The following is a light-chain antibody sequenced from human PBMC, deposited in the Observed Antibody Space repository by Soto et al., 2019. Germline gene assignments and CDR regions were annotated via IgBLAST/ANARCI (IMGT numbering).Light chain of an antibody. V-gene: IGLV2-14*01. Sequence: QSVLTHPAAVSGSPGQSITISCTGTSSDVGGYNYVSWYQQHPGKAPKLMIYDVSNRPSGVSNRFSGSQSGNTASLTISGLKAEDEADYYCSSYKSSSTNWVFGGGTQLT. CDR2: DVS. J-gene: IGLJ3*02. CDR1: SSDVGGYNY. CDR3: SSYKSSSTNWV.